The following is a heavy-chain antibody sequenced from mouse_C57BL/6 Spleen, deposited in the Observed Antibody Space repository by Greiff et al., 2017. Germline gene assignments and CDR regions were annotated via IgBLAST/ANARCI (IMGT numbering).Heavy chain of an antibody. Sequence: EVKLMESGGGLVKPGGSLKLSCAASGFTFSDYGMHWVRQAPEKGLEWVAYISSGSSTIYYADTVKGRFTISSDNAKNTLFLQMTSLRSEDTAMYYWAKNPSGYYAMDYWGQGTSVTVSS. V-gene: IGHV5-17*01. J-gene: IGHJ4*01. CDR3: AKNPSGYYAMDY. D-gene: IGHD6-1*01. CDR1: GFTFSDYG. CDR2: ISSGSSTI.